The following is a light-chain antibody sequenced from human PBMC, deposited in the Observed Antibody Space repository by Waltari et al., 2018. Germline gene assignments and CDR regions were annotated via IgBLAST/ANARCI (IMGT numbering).Light chain of an antibody. Sequence: DIQMTQSPSSLSASVGARVTITCQASQDIRNYLNWFQQKPGKAPQLLIYDASNLETGVPSRFSGSGSGTDFTFTISSLQPEDIATYYCQQYDNLPITFGQGTRLEIK. CDR1: QDIRNY. V-gene: IGKV1-33*01. J-gene: IGKJ5*01. CDR2: DAS. CDR3: QQYDNLPIT.